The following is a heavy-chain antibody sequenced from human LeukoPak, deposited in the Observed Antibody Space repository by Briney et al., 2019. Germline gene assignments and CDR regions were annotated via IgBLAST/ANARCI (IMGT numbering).Heavy chain of an antibody. CDR2: IYYSGST. CDR3: ARQTTSPSRYSYGYHYLLYFDY. CDR1: GGSFSGYY. Sequence: PSETLSLTCAVYGGSFSGYYWGWIRQPPGKGLEWIGSIYYSGSTYYNPSLKSRVTISVDTSKNQFSLKLSSVTAADTAVYYCARQTTSPSRYSYGYHYLLYFDYWGQGTLVTVSS. D-gene: IGHD5-18*01. J-gene: IGHJ4*02. V-gene: IGHV4-39*01.